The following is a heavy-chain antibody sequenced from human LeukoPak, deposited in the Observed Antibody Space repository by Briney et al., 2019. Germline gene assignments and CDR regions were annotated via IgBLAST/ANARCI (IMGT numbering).Heavy chain of an antibody. CDR1: GYSISSGYF. CDR3: ARAFCVGECFVLHIFFDS. J-gene: IGHJ4*02. CDR2: IYQRATV. Sequence: NSSETLSLTCNVSGYSISSGYFWGWVRQAPGKGLEWIGSIYQRATVHYNPSLKSRVTISLDTSKNHFSLNLRSMQASDTAVYYCARAFCVGECFVLHIFFDSWGQGTLVTVSS. D-gene: IGHD2-21*01. V-gene: IGHV4-38-2*02.